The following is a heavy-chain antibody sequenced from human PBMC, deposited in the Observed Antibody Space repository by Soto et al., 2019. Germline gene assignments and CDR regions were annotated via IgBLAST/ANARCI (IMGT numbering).Heavy chain of an antibody. CDR1: GGTFSSYA. J-gene: IGHJ5*02. CDR2: LTSIFGTA. CDR3: ARDSVLIVYSRGGWFDP. V-gene: IGHV1-69*01. Sequence: QVQLVQSGAEVKKPGSSVKVSCKSPGGTFSSYAISWVRQAPGQGLEWMGGLTSIFGTANYAQKFQGRVKITADESTSTAYMELSSLISEDTAVYYCARDSVLIVYSRGGWFDPWGQGTLVTVST. D-gene: IGHD2-8*01.